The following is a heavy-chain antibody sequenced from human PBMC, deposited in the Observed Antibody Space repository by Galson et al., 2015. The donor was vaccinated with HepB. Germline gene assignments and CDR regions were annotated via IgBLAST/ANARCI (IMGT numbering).Heavy chain of an antibody. Sequence: CAISGDSVSSNSATWNWIRQSPSRGLEWLGRTYYRSKWYNDYAVSVKSRTSISPDTSKNQFSLQLNSVTPEDTAVYYCARDLGVHIAMVIHYYYGMDVWGQGTTVTVSS. D-gene: IGHD5-18*01. V-gene: IGHV6-1*01. CDR2: TYYRSKWYN. J-gene: IGHJ6*02. CDR1: GDSVSSNSAT. CDR3: ARDLGVHIAMVIHYYYGMDV.